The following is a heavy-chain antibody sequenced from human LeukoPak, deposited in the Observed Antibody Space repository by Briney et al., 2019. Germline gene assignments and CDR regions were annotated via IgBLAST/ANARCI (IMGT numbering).Heavy chain of an antibody. D-gene: IGHD3-10*01. CDR2: ISAYNGNT. V-gene: IGHV1-18*01. CDR1: GYTLTELS. Sequence: ASVKVSCKVSGYTLTELSMHWVRQAPGQGLEWMGRISAYNGNTNYAQKLQGRVTMTTDTSTSTAYMELRSLRSDDTAVYYCARGPMVRGVKGQYNWFDPWGQGTLVTVSS. J-gene: IGHJ5*02. CDR3: ARGPMVRGVKGQYNWFDP.